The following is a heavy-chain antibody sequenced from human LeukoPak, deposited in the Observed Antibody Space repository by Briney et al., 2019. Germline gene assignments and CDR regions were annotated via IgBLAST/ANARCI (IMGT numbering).Heavy chain of an antibody. Sequence: VGSLTLSCAASGFMFSSYEMNWVRQAPGKGLEWVSYISTSGSDIYYADSVKGRFTISRDNAKNSLYLQMNSLRAEDTALYYCARYLHEGGSSFDCWGKGTMVAVSS. CDR1: GFMFSSYE. CDR3: ARYLHEGGSSFDC. CDR2: ISTSGSDI. V-gene: IGHV3-48*03. D-gene: IGHD2-15*01. J-gene: IGHJ4*02.